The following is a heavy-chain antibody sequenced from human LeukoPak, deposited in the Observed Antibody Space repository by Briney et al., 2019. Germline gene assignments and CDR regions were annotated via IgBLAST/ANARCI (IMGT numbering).Heavy chain of an antibody. Sequence: GGSLRLSCAASGFTFSSYSMNWVRQAPGKGLEWVSFISSSSSTIYYADSVKGRFTISRDNANNSLYLQMNSLRAEDTAVYNCARDLTWINGMDVWGQGTTVTVSS. D-gene: IGHD5-12*01. V-gene: IGHV3-48*01. CDR3: ARDLTWINGMDV. CDR2: ISSSSSTI. CDR1: GFTFSSYS. J-gene: IGHJ6*02.